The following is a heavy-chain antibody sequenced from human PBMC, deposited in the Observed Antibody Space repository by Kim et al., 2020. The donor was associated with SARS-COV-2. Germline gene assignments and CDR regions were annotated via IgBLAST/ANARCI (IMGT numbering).Heavy chain of an antibody. CDR1: GGSISSYY. CDR2: IYYSGST. CDR3: ARDPGSIAAAGGTYYYYGMDV. V-gene: IGHV4-59*13. Sequence: SETLSLTCTVSGGSISSYYWSWIRQPPGKGLEWIGYIYYSGSTNYNPSLKSRVTISVDTSKNQFSLKLSSVTAADTAVYYCARDPGSIAAAGGTYYYYGMDVWGQGTTVTVSS. D-gene: IGHD6-13*01. J-gene: IGHJ6*02.